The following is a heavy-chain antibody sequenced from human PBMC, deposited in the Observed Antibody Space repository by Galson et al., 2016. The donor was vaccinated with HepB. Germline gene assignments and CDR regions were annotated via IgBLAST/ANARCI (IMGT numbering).Heavy chain of an antibody. CDR1: GFTVSDNY. D-gene: IGHD3-10*01. CDR2: IYDGGLT. Sequence: SLRLSCAASGFTVSDNYITWVRQAPGKGLEWVSIIYDGGLTYYADSVKGRFTISRDNSKNTVYLQMNSLTAEDTAIYYWARDRLRGVVGSFHPWGQGTLVTVSS. CDR3: ARDRLRGVVGSFHP. V-gene: IGHV3-53*01. J-gene: IGHJ5*02.